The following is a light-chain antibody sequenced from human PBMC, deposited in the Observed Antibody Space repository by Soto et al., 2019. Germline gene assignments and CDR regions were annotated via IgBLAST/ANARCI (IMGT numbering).Light chain of an antibody. J-gene: IGKJ1*01. CDR1: QSVSSN. CDR2: CAS. Sequence: EIVMTQSPATLSVSLGDRATLSCRASQSVSSNLAWYQLKPGQAPRLLIYCASTRATGIPARFSGSGSGTEFTLTISSLQSEDFAVYYCQQYNDWPTFGQGTKVDI. CDR3: QQYNDWPT. V-gene: IGKV3-15*01.